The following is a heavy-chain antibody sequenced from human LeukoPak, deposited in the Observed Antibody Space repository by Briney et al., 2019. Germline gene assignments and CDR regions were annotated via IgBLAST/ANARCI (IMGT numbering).Heavy chain of an antibody. CDR1: GGSISSYY. V-gene: IGHV4-59*12. CDR3: ARVRSEGYYFDY. J-gene: IGHJ4*02. Sequence: SETLPLTCTVSGGSISSYYWSWIRQPPGKGLEWIGYIYYSGSTNYNPSLKSRVTISVDTSKNQFSLKLSSVTAADTAVYYCARVRSEGYYFDYWGQGTLVTVSS. CDR2: IYYSGST.